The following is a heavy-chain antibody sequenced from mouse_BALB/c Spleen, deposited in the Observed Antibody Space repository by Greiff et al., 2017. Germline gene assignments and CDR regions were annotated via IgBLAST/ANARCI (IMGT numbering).Heavy chain of an antibody. CDR3: ARHGGVAWFAY. CDR1: GFTFSSYT. Sequence: EVNVVESGGGLVQPGGSLKLSCAASGFTFSSYTMSWVRQTPEKRLEWVAYISNGGGSTYYPDTVKGRFTISRDNAKNTLYLQMSSLKSEDTAMYYCARHGGVAWFAYWGQGTLVTVSA. J-gene: IGHJ3*01. CDR2: ISNGGGST. V-gene: IGHV5-12-2*01.